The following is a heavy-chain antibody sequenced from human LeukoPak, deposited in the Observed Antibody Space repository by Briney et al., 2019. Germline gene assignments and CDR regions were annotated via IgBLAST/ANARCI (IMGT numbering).Heavy chain of an antibody. J-gene: IGHJ6*03. D-gene: IGHD6-13*01. CDR2: ISGSGGST. CDR1: GFTFSSDV. CDR3: AKLAAVGETDMDA. V-gene: IGHV3-23*01. Sequence: GGSLRLSCAASGFTFSSDVMSWVRQAPGKGLEWVSGISGSGGSTYYADSVQGRFTISRDNSKNTLYLQINSLRAEDTAVYYCAKLAAVGETDMDAWGKGTTVTVSS.